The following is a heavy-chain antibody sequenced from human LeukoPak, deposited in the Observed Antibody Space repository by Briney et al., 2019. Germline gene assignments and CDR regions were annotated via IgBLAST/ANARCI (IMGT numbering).Heavy chain of an antibody. CDR2: ISWDGGRK. CDR1: AFTFDDYT. J-gene: IGHJ6*03. V-gene: IGHV3-43*01. CDR3: AKSSYYYYMDV. Sequence: PAGSLRLSCAASAFTFDDYTMHWDRHAQGKGLEWVSLISWDGGRKYYADSVKGRFTISRDNSKNSLYLQMNSLRTEDTALYYCAKSSYYYYMDVWGKGTTVTVSS. D-gene: IGHD5/OR15-5a*01.